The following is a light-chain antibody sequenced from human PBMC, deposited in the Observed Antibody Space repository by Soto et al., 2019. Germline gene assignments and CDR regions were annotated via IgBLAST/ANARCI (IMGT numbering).Light chain of an antibody. CDR2: GVY. V-gene: IGKV3-20*01. J-gene: IGKJ2*03. CDR1: QSVSSSY. Sequence: EIVLTQSPGTLSLSPGERATLSCRASQSVSSSYLAWYHQFPCQAPRLLIYGVYSRGTSIPDRFSGSGSGTAFTLTTTRLYPEDFTVYYWQLDGSSRYSFIQRTKLEIK. CDR3: QLDGSSRYS.